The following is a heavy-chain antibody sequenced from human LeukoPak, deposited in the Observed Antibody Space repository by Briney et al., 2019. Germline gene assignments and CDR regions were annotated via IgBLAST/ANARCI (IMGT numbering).Heavy chain of an antibody. CDR1: GCTFSDYY. D-gene: IGHD6-19*01. V-gene: IGHV3-11*01. CDR2: ISSSGSTI. J-gene: IGHJ3*02. CDR3: ARGYPAVAGSDAFDI. Sequence: PGGSLRLSCAASGCTFSDYYMSWIRQAPGKGLEWISYISSSGSTIYYADSVKGRFTISRDNAKNSLYLQMNSLRAEDTAIYYCARGYPAVAGSDAFDIWGQGTMVTVSS.